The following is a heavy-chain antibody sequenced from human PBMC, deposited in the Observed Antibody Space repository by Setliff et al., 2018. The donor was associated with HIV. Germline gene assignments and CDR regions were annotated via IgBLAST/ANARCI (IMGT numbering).Heavy chain of an antibody. CDR1: GYSFTSHW. CDR3: ARAVREKVFRFLEWPAYYDS. Sequence: PGESLKISCKGSGYSFTSHWIAWVRQMPGKGLEWMGIIYPADSDTTYNPSFQGQVTISADKSISTAYLQWSTLKASDTAMYYCARAVREKVFRFLEWPAYYDSWGQGTLVTVSS. J-gene: IGHJ4*02. CDR2: IYPADSDT. D-gene: IGHD3-3*01. V-gene: IGHV5-51*01.